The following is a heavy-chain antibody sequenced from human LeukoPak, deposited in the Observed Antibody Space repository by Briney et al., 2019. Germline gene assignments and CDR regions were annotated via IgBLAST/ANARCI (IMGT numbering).Heavy chain of an antibody. J-gene: IGHJ3*02. CDR2: MTRSSAI. CDR1: GFTFRGYS. Sequence: GGSLRLSCTASGFTFRGYSMNWVRQAPGKGLEWVATMTRSSAIYYADSVKGRFTISRDNAKNSVYLQLNSLRDEDTAVYSCARAQTMFWEFDGFDIWGRGTKVTVSS. V-gene: IGHV3-69-1*01. CDR3: ARAQTMFWEFDGFDI. D-gene: IGHD3-10*02.